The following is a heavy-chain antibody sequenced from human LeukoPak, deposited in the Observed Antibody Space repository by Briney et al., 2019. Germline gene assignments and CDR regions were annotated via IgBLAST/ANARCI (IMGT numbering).Heavy chain of an antibody. Sequence: GGSLRLSCAASGFTSSSYSMNWVRHAPGKGLELVSYISSDSSTIYYADSVKGRFTISRDNAKNSLYLQMNSLRDEDTAMYYCAREEFLSGYYYMDVWGKGTTVTVSS. CDR1: GFTSSSYS. D-gene: IGHD3-3*01. CDR3: AREEFLSGYYYMDV. V-gene: IGHV3-48*02. CDR2: ISSDSSTI. J-gene: IGHJ6*03.